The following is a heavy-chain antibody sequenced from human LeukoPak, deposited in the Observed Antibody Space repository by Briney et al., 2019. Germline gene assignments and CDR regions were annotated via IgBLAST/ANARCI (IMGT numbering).Heavy chain of an antibody. V-gene: IGHV3-23*01. D-gene: IGHD6-13*01. Sequence: TGGTLRLSCAASGFTFSSYGMSWVRQAPGKGLEWVSAISGSGGSTYYADSVKGRFTISRDNSKNTLYLQMNSLRAEDTAVYYCAKRGGYMWSPNWFDPWGQGTLVTVSS. CDR1: GFTFSSYG. CDR3: AKRGGYMWSPNWFDP. CDR2: ISGSGGST. J-gene: IGHJ5*02.